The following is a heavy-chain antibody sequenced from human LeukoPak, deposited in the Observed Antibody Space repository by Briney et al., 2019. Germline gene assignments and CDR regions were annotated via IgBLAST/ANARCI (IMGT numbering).Heavy chain of an antibody. V-gene: IGHV3-11*01. CDR2: ISTRDNTI. Sequence: GGSLGLSCTASGFTFSDYYMSWIRQTPGKGLEWLSYISTRDNTIQYADSVKGRFTISRDNANNSVFLQMNNLRAEDSAIYYCARGARWAHYFDYWGQGSLVTVSS. CDR3: ARGARWAHYFDY. J-gene: IGHJ4*02. CDR1: GFTFSDYY. D-gene: IGHD4-23*01.